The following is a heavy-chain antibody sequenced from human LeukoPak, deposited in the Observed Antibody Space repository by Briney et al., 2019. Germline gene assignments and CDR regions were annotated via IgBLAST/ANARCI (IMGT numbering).Heavy chain of an antibody. V-gene: IGHV1-2*02. D-gene: IGHD6-13*01. Sequence: AASVKVSCKASGYTFTGYYMHWVRQAPGQGLEWMGWINPNSGGTNYAQKFQGRVTMTRDTSISTAYMELSRLRSDDTAVYYCARAKELVLSWFDPWGQGTLVTVSS. CDR3: ARAKELVLSWFDP. CDR2: INPNSGGT. J-gene: IGHJ5*02. CDR1: GYTFTGYY.